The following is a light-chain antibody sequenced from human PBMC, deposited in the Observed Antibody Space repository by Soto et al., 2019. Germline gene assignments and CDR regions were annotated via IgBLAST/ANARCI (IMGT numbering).Light chain of an antibody. Sequence: DIQMTQSPSSLSASVGDRVTITCQASQDISNYLNWYQQKLGKAPKLLIYDASNLETGVPSRFSGSGSGTDFTFTISSLQPEDIATYYCQQYYNYPLTFGGGTKVDIK. CDR3: QQYYNYPLT. V-gene: IGKV1-33*01. CDR1: QDISNY. CDR2: DAS. J-gene: IGKJ4*01.